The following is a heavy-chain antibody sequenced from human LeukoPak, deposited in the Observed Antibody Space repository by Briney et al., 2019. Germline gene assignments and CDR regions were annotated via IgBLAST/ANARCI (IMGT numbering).Heavy chain of an antibody. D-gene: IGHD5-24*01. CDR1: GYTFTSYY. V-gene: IGHV1-46*01. CDR3: ARPGSPWLQFVGYYFDY. J-gene: IGHJ4*02. CDR2: INPSGGST. Sequence: GASVKVSCTASGYTFTSYYMHWVRQAPGQGLEWMGIINPSGGSTSYAQKFQGRVTMTRDTSTSTVHMELSSLRSEDTAVYYCARPGSPWLQFVGYYFDYWGQGTLVTVSS.